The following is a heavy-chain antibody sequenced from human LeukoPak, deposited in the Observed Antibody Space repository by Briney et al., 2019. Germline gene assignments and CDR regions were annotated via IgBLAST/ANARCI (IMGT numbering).Heavy chain of an antibody. V-gene: IGHV4-39*01. CDR2: IYYSGST. Sequence: PSETLSLTCTVSGGSIGSGGYYWGWIRQPPGKGLEWIGSIYYSGSTYYNPSLKSRVTISADTSKNQFSLKLTSVTAADAAVYYCARQYSSGWPWFDPWGQGTLVTVSS. CDR1: GGSIGSGGYY. J-gene: IGHJ5*02. CDR3: ARQYSSGWPWFDP. D-gene: IGHD6-19*01.